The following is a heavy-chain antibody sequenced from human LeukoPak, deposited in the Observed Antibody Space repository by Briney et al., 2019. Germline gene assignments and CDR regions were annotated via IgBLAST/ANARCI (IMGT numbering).Heavy chain of an antibody. CDR2: INPNSGGT. CDR3: AKGRVVAGSKSLTYHWFDP. J-gene: IGHJ5*02. D-gene: IGHD6-19*01. V-gene: IGHV1-2*02. CDR1: GYTFTSYG. Sequence: AASVKVSCKASGYTFTSYGISWVRQAPGQGLEWMGWINPNSGGTKYAQKFQGRVTMTRDTSITTAYMGLSRLRSDDTAVYYCAKGRVVAGSKSLTYHWFDPWGQGTLVTVSS.